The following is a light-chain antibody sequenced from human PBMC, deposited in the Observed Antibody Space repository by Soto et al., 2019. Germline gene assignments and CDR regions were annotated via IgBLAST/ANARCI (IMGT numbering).Light chain of an antibody. CDR2: GAS. V-gene: IGKV1-5*01. CDR1: QSIRHY. J-gene: IGKJ1*01. CDR3: QHHNSYSQT. Sequence: DTELSKYTTTLSASVGDRVTITCRASQSIRHYLAWYQQMPGKAPKLLIYGASTLQSGVPSRFSGSGSGTEFTLTISSLQPDDFGTYFCQHHNSYSQTFGQGTKVDSK.